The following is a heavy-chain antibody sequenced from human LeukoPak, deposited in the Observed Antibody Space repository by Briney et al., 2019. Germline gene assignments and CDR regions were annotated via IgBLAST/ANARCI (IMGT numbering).Heavy chain of an antibody. D-gene: IGHD6-6*01. CDR3: AKKAALLPRHIDY. CDR2: IFTSGST. CDR1: GGSISNFY. J-gene: IGHJ4*02. V-gene: IGHV4-4*07. Sequence: SETLSLTCTVSGGSISNFYWSWIRQPAGKGLERIGHIFTSGSTNYNPSLKSRVTMSVDTSKNQFSLKLSSVTAADTAVYYCAKKAALLPRHIDYGGQGPLVTVSS.